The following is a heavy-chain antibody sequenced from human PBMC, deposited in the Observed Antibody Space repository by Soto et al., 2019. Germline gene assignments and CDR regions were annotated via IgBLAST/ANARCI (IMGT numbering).Heavy chain of an antibody. D-gene: IGHD5-12*01. Sequence: ASVKVSCKASGYTFTSYGISWVRQAPGQGLERMGRISAYNNNTNYEQKLKGRVTMTKDTSKSTAYMEIKNLRTDDTAENNCARGLVATIQRLGFDPWGQGTLVTVSS. CDR1: GYTFTSYG. J-gene: IGHJ5*02. CDR3: ARGLVATIQRLGFDP. V-gene: IGHV1-18*01. CDR2: ISAYNNNT.